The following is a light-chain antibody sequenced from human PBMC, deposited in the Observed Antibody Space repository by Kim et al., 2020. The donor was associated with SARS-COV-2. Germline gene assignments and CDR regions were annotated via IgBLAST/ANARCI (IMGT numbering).Light chain of an antibody. J-gene: IGKJ4*01. CDR1: QTISNY. CDR2: AAS. Sequence: ASVGDRVTITCRAGQTISNYLSWFQQKPGEAPKLLMYAASSLQSGVPSRFSGSGSGTDFTLTISSLQPEDFATYYCQQTYSSPRSFGGGTKVEMK. V-gene: IGKV1-39*01. CDR3: QQTYSSPRS.